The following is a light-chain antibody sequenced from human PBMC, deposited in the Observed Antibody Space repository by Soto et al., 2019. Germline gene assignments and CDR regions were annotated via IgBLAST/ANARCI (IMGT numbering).Light chain of an antibody. CDR1: QSVSSN. V-gene: IGKV3-15*01. J-gene: IGKJ1*01. CDR2: GVS. CDR3: QQYNNWPRT. Sequence: EIVMTQSPATLSVSPWERATLSCRASQSVSSNLAWYQRKPGQAPRLLMYGVSTRATGIPARFSGSGSGTEFTLTISSLQSEDFAVYYCQQYNNWPRTFGQGTKVDIK.